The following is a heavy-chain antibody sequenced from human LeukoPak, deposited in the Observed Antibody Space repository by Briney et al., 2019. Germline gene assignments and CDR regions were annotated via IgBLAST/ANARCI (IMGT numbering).Heavy chain of an antibody. V-gene: IGHV4-34*01. D-gene: IGHD3-10*01. CDR2: INHSGST. CDR3: ARGGATMVRGVRYYFDY. J-gene: IGHJ4*02. Sequence: PSETLSLTCAVYGGSFSGYYWSWIRQPPGKGLEWIGEINHSGSTNYNPSLKSRVTISVDTSKNQFSLKLSSVTAADTAVYYCARGGATMVRGVRYYFDYWGQGTLVTVSS. CDR1: GGSFSGYY.